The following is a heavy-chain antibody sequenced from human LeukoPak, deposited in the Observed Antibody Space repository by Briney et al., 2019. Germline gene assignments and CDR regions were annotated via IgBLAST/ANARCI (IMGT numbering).Heavy chain of an antibody. D-gene: IGHD2-21*01. Sequence: ASVKVSCKVSGYTLTELSMHWVRQAPGKGLEWMGGFDPEDGETIYAQKFQGRVTMTEDTSTDTAYMELSSLRSEDTAVYYCATLYPLYCGGDCYLNYWGQGTLVTVSS. CDR1: GYTLTELS. J-gene: IGHJ4*02. CDR3: ATLYPLYCGGDCYLNY. CDR2: FDPEDGET. V-gene: IGHV1-24*01.